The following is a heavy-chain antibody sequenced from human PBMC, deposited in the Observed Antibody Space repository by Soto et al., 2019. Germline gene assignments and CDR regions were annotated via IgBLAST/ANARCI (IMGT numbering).Heavy chain of an antibody. V-gene: IGHV3-11*06. Sequence: GGSLRLSCAASGFTFSDYYMSWIRQAPGKGLEWVSYISSSSSYTNYADSVKGRFTISRDNAKNSLYLQMNSLRAEDTAVYYCARLGGKVRGVGWFDPWGQGTLVTVSS. J-gene: IGHJ5*02. D-gene: IGHD3-10*01. CDR1: GFTFSDYY. CDR3: ARLGGKVRGVGWFDP. CDR2: ISSSSSYT.